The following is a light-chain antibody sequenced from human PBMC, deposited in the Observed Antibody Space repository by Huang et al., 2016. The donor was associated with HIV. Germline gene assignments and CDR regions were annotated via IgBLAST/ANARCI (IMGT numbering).Light chain of an antibody. CDR2: LAS. CDR1: QSILHSFNNKNF. Sequence: DIVLTQSPGSLALSLGERAAINCTSSQSILHSFNNKNFLSWYQLTPGQSPRLLIYLASTRESGVPDRFRGSGSGTDFTLTITSLQAEDVAVYYCHQYYNSPQTFGQGTKVEV. V-gene: IGKV4-1*01. J-gene: IGKJ1*01. CDR3: HQYYNSPQT.